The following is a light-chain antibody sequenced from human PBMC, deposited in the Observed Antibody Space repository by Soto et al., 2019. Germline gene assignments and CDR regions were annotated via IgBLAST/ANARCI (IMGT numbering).Light chain of an antibody. CDR3: SSFAGRNDFGV. J-gene: IGLJ3*02. Sequence: QSALTQPPSASGSPGQSVTISCTGTSSDVGANNYVSWYQQHPGQAPKLIIHEVDKRPSGVPDRFSGSKSGNTASLTVSGLQDEDEAVYYCSSFAGRNDFGVFGGGTKLTVL. CDR2: EVD. CDR1: SSDVGANNY. V-gene: IGLV2-8*01.